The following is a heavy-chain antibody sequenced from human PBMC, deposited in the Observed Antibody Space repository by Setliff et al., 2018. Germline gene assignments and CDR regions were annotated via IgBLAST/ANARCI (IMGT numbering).Heavy chain of an antibody. J-gene: IGHJ5*02. D-gene: IGHD2-2*01. V-gene: IGHV1-69*06. CDR3: ARYRVVPAALNWFDP. CDR1: GYTFTSYD. Sequence: GASVKVSCKASGYTFTSYDINWVRQATGQGLEWMGRIIPLFETTNYVEKFQGRVTITADKSTSTAYMELSRLTSEDTAVYYCARYRVVPAALNWFDPWGQGTLVTAPQ. CDR2: IIPLFETT.